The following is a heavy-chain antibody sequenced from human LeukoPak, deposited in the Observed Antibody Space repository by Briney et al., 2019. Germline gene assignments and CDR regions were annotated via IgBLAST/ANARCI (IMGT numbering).Heavy chain of an antibody. CDR1: GGSFSGYY. CDR3: ARGGSYNWNYGYYFDY. Sequence: PSETLSLTCAVYGGSFSGYYWSWIRQPPGKGLEWIGEINHSGSTNYNPSLKSRVTTSVDTSKNQFSLKLSSVTAADTAVYYCARGGSYNWNYGYYFDYWGQGTLVTVSS. CDR2: INHSGST. J-gene: IGHJ4*02. V-gene: IGHV4-34*01. D-gene: IGHD1-7*01.